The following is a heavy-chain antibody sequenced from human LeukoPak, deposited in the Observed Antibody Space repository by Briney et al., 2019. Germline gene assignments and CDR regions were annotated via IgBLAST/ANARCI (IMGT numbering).Heavy chain of an antibody. CDR2: IKQDGSEK. CDR3: ARDRNIDFWSGYYTNYFDY. Sequence: GGSLRLSCAASGFTFSSYWMSWVRQAPGKGLEWVANIKQDGSEKYYVDSVKGRFTISRDNAKNSLYLQMNSLRAEDTAVYYCARDRNIDFWSGYYTNYFDYWGQGTLVTVSS. CDR1: GFTFSSYW. D-gene: IGHD3-3*01. J-gene: IGHJ4*02. V-gene: IGHV3-7*01.